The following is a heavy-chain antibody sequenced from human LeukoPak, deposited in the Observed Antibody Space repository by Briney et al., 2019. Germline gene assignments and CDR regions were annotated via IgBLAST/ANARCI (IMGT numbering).Heavy chain of an antibody. D-gene: IGHD6-13*01. V-gene: IGHV1-18*01. CDR2: ISGYSGNA. J-gene: IGHJ4*02. CDR3: ARCYSSSWQRLDN. CDR1: GYTFTNYG. Sequence: ASVKVSCKASGYTFTNYGITWVRQAPGQGLEWLGWISGYSGNANYAQKFQDRVVMTTDRSTGTAYMELRSVRSDDTAVYFCARCYSSSWQRLDNWGQGTLVIVSS.